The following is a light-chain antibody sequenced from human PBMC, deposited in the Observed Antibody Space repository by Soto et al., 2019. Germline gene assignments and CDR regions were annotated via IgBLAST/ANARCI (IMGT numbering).Light chain of an antibody. V-gene: IGKV1-5*03. CDR3: QNYRSCSCA. CDR2: KAS. Sequence: DIQMTQSPSTLSGSVGDRVTITCRASQTISSWLAWYQQKPGKAPKLLIYKASTLKSGVPSRFSGSGSGTELTLTNLSLQPVDFATYYCQNYRSCSCAFSQRT. J-gene: IGKJ1*01. CDR1: QTISSW.